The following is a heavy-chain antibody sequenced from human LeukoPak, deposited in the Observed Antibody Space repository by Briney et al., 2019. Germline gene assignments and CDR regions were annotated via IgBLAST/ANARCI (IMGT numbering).Heavy chain of an antibody. D-gene: IGHD6-13*01. J-gene: IGHJ4*02. CDR3: ARVRYSSSGKYYFDY. CDR2: MYYSGST. Sequence: SETLSLTCTVSGDSISSYYWSWTRQPPGRGLEWIGYMYYSGSTNYNPSLKSRVTISMGTSKDRFSLKLSSVTAADTAVYYCARVRYSSSGKYYFDYWAREPWSPSPQ. V-gene: IGHV4-59*01. CDR1: GDSISSYY.